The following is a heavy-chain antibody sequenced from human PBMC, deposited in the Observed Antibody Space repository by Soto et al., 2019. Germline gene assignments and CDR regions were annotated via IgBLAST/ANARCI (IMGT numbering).Heavy chain of an antibody. J-gene: IGHJ4*02. CDR1: GDTFSSYG. V-gene: IGHV1-69*11. CDR2: IIPILRTA. D-gene: IGHD5-12*01. CDR3: ARALVATNAFEY. Sequence: QVQVEQSGAEVKKPGSSVKVSCKASGDTFSSYGFTWVRQAPGQGLEWMGGIIPILRTANYAQKFQGRVTITADESTSTAYMELSSLRSEDTAVYYCARALVATNAFEYWGQGILVTVSS.